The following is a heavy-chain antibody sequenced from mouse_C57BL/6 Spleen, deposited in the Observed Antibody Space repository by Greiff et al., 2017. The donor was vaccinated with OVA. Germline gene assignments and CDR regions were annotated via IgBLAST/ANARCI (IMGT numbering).Heavy chain of an antibody. CDR2: IYPGSGNT. D-gene: IGHD2-1*01. CDR3: AREWGNSRWYDD. J-gene: IGHJ1*03. Sequence: VQLQQSGAELVRPGASVKLSCKASGYTFTSYGIRWVKQRPGQGLEWIGAIYPGSGNTYYTETFKGKATLTADKSSSTAYMELRSLTSEYSAVYFGAREWGNSRWYDDWGKGTTVTVSA. V-gene: IGHV1-81*01. CDR1: GYTFTSYG.